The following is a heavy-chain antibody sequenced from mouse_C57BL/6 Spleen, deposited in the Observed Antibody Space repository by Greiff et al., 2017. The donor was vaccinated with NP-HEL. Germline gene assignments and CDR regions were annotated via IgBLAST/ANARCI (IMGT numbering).Heavy chain of an antibody. V-gene: IGHV1-39*01. Sequence: EVQLKESGPELVKPGASVKISCKASGYSFTDYNMNWVKQSNGKSLEWIGVINPNYGTTSYNQKFKGKATLTVDQSSSTAYMQLNSLTSEDSAVYYCARPSYYSNPWFAYWGQGTLVTVSA. CDR1: GYSFTDYN. D-gene: IGHD2-5*01. CDR3: ARPSYYSNPWFAY. CDR2: INPNYGTT. J-gene: IGHJ3*01.